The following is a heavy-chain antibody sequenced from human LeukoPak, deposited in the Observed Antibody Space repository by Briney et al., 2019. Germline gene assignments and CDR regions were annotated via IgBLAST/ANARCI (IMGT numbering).Heavy chain of an antibody. CDR1: GGTFSSYA. J-gene: IGHJ3*02. V-gene: IGHV1-69*05. CDR2: IIPIFGTA. CDR3: ARDQTYYYDSSGPHAFDI. Sequence: ASVKVSCKASGGTFSSYAISWVRQAPGQGLEWMGRIIPIFGTANYAQKFQGRVAITTDESTSTAYMELSSLRSEDTPVYYCARDQTYYYDSSGPHAFDIWGQGTMVTVSS. D-gene: IGHD3-22*01.